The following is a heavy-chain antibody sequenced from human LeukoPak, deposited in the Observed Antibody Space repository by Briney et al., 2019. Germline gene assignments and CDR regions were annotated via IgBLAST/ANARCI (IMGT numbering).Heavy chain of an antibody. D-gene: IGHD2-2*01. CDR1: RVTFSSYV. V-gene: IGHV1-69*13. CDR3: ASRLYCSNTRCRNFPFAY. Sequence: SVKVSCKASRVTFSSYVINWVRQAPGQGLEWMGGIIPIFGTANYAQKFQDRVTITADESTSTAYMELSSLRSEDTAIYYCASRLYCSNTRCRNFPFAYWGQGTLVTVSS. J-gene: IGHJ4*02. CDR2: IIPIFGTA.